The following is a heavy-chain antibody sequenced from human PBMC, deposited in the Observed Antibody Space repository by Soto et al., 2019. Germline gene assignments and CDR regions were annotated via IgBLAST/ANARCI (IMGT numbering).Heavy chain of an antibody. CDR1: GFTFSDHY. CDR3: TRGGSSTYGMDV. J-gene: IGHJ6*02. V-gene: IGHV3-72*01. CDR2: SRNKAKSYTT. Sequence: EVQLVESGGGLVQPGGSLRLSCAASGFTFSDHYMDWVRQAPGKGLEWVGRSRNKAKSYTTEYAASVKGRFTISRDDSKNSLYLQMNSLKTEDMAVYYCTRGGSSTYGMDVWGQGTTVTVSS. D-gene: IGHD2-2*01.